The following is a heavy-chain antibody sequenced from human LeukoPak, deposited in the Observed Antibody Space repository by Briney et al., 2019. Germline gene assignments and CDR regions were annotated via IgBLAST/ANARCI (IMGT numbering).Heavy chain of an antibody. D-gene: IGHD6-13*01. J-gene: IGHJ4*02. CDR1: GGSFSGYY. CDR3: ARRWAGSRSKFDH. CDR2: INHSGST. Sequence: SETLSLTCAVYGGSFSGYYWSWIRLPPGKGLEWIGEINHSGSTNYNPSLKSRVTISVDTSKNQFSLKLSSVTAADTAVYYCARRWAGSRSKFDHWGQGTLVTVSS. V-gene: IGHV4-34*01.